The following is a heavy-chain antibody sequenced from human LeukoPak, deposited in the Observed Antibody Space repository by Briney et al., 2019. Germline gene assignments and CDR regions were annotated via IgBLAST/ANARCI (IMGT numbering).Heavy chain of an antibody. D-gene: IGHD4/OR15-4a*01. Sequence: GRSLRLSCAASGFTFSNYGTHWVRQAPGKGLEWVAVVADDGRDKHHADSVKGRFTISRDNSKNMLLLQMNSLRPEDTAVYYCAKDGALSAAAYYFDYWGQGTLVTVSS. CDR2: VADDGRDK. CDR1: GFTFSNYG. J-gene: IGHJ4*02. CDR3: AKDGALSAAAYYFDY. V-gene: IGHV3-30*18.